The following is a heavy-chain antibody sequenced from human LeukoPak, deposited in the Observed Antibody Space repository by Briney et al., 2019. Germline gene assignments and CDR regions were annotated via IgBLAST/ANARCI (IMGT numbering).Heavy chain of an antibody. CDR3: ARGRGSSWSTIYYFDY. Sequence: GASVKVSCKASGGTFSSYAINWVRQATGQGLEWMGWMNPNSGNTGYAQKFQGRVTITRNTSISTAYMELSSLRSEDTAVYYCARGRGSSWSTIYYFDYWGQGTLVTVSS. D-gene: IGHD6-13*01. V-gene: IGHV1-8*03. CDR2: MNPNSGNT. J-gene: IGHJ4*02. CDR1: GGTFSSYA.